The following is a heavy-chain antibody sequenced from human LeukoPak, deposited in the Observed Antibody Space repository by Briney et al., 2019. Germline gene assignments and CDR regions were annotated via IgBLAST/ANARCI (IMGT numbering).Heavy chain of an antibody. J-gene: IGHJ6*03. CDR1: GFSLSTSGMC. CDR3: ALILKISSSNYYYYYMDV. D-gene: IGHD6-6*01. V-gene: IGHV2-70*11. Sequence: SGPALVKPTQTLTLTCTFSGFSLSTSGMCVIWIRQPPGKALEWLARIDWDDDKYYSTSLKTRLTISKDTSKNQVVLTMTNMDPADTATYYCALILKISSSNYYYYYMDVWGKGTTVTVSS. CDR2: IDWDDDK.